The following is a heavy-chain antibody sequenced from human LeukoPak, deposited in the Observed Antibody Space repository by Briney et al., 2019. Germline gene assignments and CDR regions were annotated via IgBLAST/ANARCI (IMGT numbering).Heavy chain of an antibody. D-gene: IGHD4-17*01. Sequence: ASVKVPCKASGYTFTGYYMHWVRQAPGQGLEWMGWINPNSGGTNYAQKFQGRVTMTRDTSISTAYMELSRLRSDDTAVYYCARNDYGDYYFDYWGQGTLVTVSS. V-gene: IGHV1-2*02. CDR2: INPNSGGT. CDR3: ARNDYGDYYFDY. J-gene: IGHJ4*02. CDR1: GYTFTGYY.